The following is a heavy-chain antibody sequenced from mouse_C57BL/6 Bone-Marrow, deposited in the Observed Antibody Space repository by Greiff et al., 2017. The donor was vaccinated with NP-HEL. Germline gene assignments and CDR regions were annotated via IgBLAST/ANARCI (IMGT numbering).Heavy chain of an antibody. CDR2: INPNNGGT. CDR1: GYTFTDYY. D-gene: IGHD2-2*01. CDR3: AREGYDDWYFDV. V-gene: IGHV1-26*01. Sequence: EVQLHQSGPELVKPGASVKISCKASGYTFTDYYMNWVKQSHGKSLEWIGDINPNNGGTSYNQKFKGKATLTVDKSSSTAYMELRSLTSEDSAVYYCAREGYDDWYFDVWGTGTTVTVSS. J-gene: IGHJ1*03.